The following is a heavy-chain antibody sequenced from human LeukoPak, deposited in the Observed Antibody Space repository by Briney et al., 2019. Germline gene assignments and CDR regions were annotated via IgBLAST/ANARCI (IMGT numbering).Heavy chain of an antibody. Sequence: PSETLSLTCAVSGYSIIIDYYWGWIRQPPGKGLEWIGSIYHSGSTYYNLSLKSRVTISVDTSKNQFSLKLSSVTAADTAVYYCARGGGYNPFDYWGQGTLVTVSS. CDR3: ARGGGYNPFDY. CDR1: GYSIIIDYY. J-gene: IGHJ4*02. CDR2: IYHSGST. D-gene: IGHD5-24*01. V-gene: IGHV4-38-2*01.